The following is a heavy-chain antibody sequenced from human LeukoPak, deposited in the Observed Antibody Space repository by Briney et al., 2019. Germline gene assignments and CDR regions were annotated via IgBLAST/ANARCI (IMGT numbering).Heavy chain of an antibody. CDR2: ISSSSSTI. J-gene: IGHJ5*02. CDR3: AGGGGVTAFDP. Sequence: GGSLRLSCAVSGLTFSSHSMNWVRQAPGKGLEWLSHISSSSSTIYYADSVKGRFTISRDNAKNSLYLQMNSLRSDDAAVYYWAGGGGVTAFDPWGQGTLVTVSS. CDR1: GLTFSSHS. D-gene: IGHD3-16*01. V-gene: IGHV3-48*01.